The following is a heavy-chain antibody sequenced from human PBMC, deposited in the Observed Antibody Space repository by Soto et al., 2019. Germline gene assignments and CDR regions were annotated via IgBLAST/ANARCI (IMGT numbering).Heavy chain of an antibody. CDR2: LYSSDGT. V-gene: IGHV3-53*01. J-gene: IGHJ3*01. CDR1: GFSFSGKNY. D-gene: IGHD1-1*01. Sequence: DVQLEESGGGLIQPGGSLRLSCAASGFSFSGKNYLTWVRQAPGKGLEWVSALYSSDGTYYADSVKGRFSVSRDNSKNTFYLQMNGLRPDDTAVYYCASWHEREHAYDVWGQGTTVTVSS. CDR3: ASWHEREHAYDV.